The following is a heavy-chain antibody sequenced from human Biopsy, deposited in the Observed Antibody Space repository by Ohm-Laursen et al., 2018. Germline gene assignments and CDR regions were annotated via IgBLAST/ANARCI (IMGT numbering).Heavy chain of an antibody. CDR3: TRDTTYYAGTTYYDALDV. Sequence: SLRLSCAASGFTVSNNYMDWARQAPGKGLEWVANIKRDGSQSNHADSVKGRFTISRDNAKNSLYLQMNSLRAEDTAVYYCTRDTTYYAGTTYYDALDVWGQGTTVTVSS. J-gene: IGHJ3*01. CDR2: IKRDGSQS. V-gene: IGHV3-7*01. CDR1: GFTVSNNY. D-gene: IGHD2/OR15-2a*01.